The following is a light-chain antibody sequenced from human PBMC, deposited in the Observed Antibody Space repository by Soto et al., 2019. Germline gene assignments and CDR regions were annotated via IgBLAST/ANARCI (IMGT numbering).Light chain of an antibody. CDR3: QQYGSSPRT. J-gene: IGKJ1*01. Sequence: EIVLTQSAGTRSLSPGERATLSCRASQSVSSSYLAWYQQKPGQAPRLLIYGASSRATGIPDRFSGSGSGTDFTLTISRLEPEDFAVYYCQQYGSSPRTFGQGTKADIK. CDR2: GAS. CDR1: QSVSSSY. V-gene: IGKV3-20*01.